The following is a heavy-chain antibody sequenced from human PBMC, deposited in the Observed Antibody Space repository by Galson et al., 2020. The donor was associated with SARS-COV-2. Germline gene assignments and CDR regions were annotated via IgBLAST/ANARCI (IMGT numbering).Heavy chain of an antibody. V-gene: IGHV3-21*01. J-gene: IGHJ6*02. CDR3: AGSEDIVVVPAAMENYYYYYGMDV. CDR1: GFTFSSYS. Sequence: NSGGSLRLSCAASGFTFSSYSMNWVRQAPGKGLEWVSSISSSSSYIYYADSVKGRFTISRDNAKNSLYLQMNSLRAEDTAVYYCAGSEDIVVVPAAMENYYYYYGMDVWGQGTTVTVSS. CDR2: ISSSSSYI. D-gene: IGHD2-2*01.